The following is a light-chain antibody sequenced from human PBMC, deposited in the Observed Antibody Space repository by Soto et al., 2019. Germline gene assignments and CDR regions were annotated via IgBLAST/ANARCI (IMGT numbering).Light chain of an antibody. V-gene: IGKV1-5*01. CDR2: DAS. J-gene: IGKJ1*01. CDR3: QQYQSYSRT. CDR1: QSISSW. Sequence: DIQMNQSPSALSASVGDRVTITCRASQSISSWLAWYQQKPGKAPKLLICDASSLESGVPSRFSGSGSGTEFTLTISSLKPDDFATYYCQQYQSYSRTFGQGTKVDNK.